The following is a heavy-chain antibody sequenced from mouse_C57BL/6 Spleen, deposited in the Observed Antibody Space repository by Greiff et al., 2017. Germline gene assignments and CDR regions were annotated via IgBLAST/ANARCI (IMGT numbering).Heavy chain of an antibody. CDR1: GYAFSSYW. Sequence: QVQLQQSGAELVKPGASVKISCKASGYAFSSYWMNWVKQRPGKGLEWIGQIYPGGGDTNYNDTFKGKATLTSYKSSRTAYMQISSLTSEDSAVYVCARLGWYLDYWGKGTTLTVSS. CDR2: IYPGGGDT. D-gene: IGHD4-1*01. J-gene: IGHJ2*01. V-gene: IGHV1-80*01. CDR3: ARLGWYLDY.